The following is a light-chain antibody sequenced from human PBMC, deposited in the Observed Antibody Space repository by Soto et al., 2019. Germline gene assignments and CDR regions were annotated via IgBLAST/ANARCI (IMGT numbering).Light chain of an antibody. CDR2: DVN. CDR3: SSYAGSTTFDV. Sequence: QSVLTQPPSASGSPGQSVAISCTGTNSDVGGYNYVSWYQQHPGKAPKLMIYDVNKRPSGVPDRFSGSKSGNTASLTVSGLQAEDEADYYCSSYAGSTTFDVFGTGTKVTLL. J-gene: IGLJ1*01. V-gene: IGLV2-8*01. CDR1: NSDVGGYNY.